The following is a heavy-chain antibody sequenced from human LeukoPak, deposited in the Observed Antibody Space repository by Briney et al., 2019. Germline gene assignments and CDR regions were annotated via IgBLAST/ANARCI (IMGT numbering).Heavy chain of an antibody. J-gene: IGHJ6*03. CDR1: GFTFSNYG. D-gene: IGHD1-26*01. V-gene: IGHV3-30*02. CDR3: AKDFAVGATYYYYMDV. Sequence: GGSLRLSCATSGFTFSNYGMHWVRQAPGKGLEWVAFIRFDGTSKFYADSVKGRVTIFRDDSKNTLYLQMNSLRPEDTAIYYCAKDFAVGATYYYYMDVWGKGTTVTVSS. CDR2: IRFDGTSK.